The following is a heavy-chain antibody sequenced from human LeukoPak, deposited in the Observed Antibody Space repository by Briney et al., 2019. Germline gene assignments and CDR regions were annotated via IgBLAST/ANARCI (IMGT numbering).Heavy chain of an antibody. D-gene: IGHD6-19*01. CDR2: ILNDGSHK. Sequence: GGSLTLSCAASGCTFSIYAIHWVRQAPGKGLEWVAFILNDGSHKSYADSVKGRFAISRDNFKNTLWLQMDSLRPEDSAVYYCAKDQGPYSSPFHWRQGTVVTVSS. J-gene: IGHJ4*02. CDR1: GCTFSIYA. CDR3: AKDQGPYSSPFH. V-gene: IGHV3-30*02.